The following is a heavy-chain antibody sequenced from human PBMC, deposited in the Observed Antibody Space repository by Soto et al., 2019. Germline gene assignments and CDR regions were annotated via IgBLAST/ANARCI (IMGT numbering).Heavy chain of an antibody. Sequence: EVRLVESGGGLIQPGGSLTVSCAASGFSVSDNYMSWVRQPPGKGLEWVSVIYRGGTIFYADSVKGRFIISRDSSKNTMYLQMITLRGEDTATYYCASVSCSGGGCYPDWYFDLWGRGTLVTVSS. D-gene: IGHD2-15*01. CDR2: IYRGGTI. V-gene: IGHV3-53*01. CDR1: GFSVSDNY. J-gene: IGHJ2*01. CDR3: ASVSCSGGGCYPDWYFDL.